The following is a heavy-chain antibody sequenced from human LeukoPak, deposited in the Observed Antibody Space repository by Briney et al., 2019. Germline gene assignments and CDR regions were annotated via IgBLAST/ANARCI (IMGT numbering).Heavy chain of an antibody. CDR1: GDSVSSDSVA. V-gene: IGHV6-1*01. CDR2: TYYRSKWYN. D-gene: IGHD3-10*01. Sequence: SQTLSLTCAISGDSVSSDSVAWNWIRQSPSRGLEWLGRTYYRSKWYNGYALSLKGRITVVPDTSRNHFSLQLNSVTPEDTAVYYCTREASAIPGYYDYWGQGTLVTVSS. J-gene: IGHJ4*02. CDR3: TREASAIPGYYDY.